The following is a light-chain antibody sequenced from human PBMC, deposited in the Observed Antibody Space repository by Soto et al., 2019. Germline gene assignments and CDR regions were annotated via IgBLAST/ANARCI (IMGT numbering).Light chain of an antibody. CDR3: QHHNSYSQT. CDR1: QSIRYY. V-gene: IGKV1-5*01. J-gene: IGKJ1*01. CDR2: GAS. Sequence: DIQLTQSPPTLSASVGDRVTITCRASQSIRYYLAWYQQLPGKAPKLLIYGASSLQSGVPSRFSGSGFGTVFSLTISSLQPDDFATYFCQHHNSYSQTFGQGTKVEIK.